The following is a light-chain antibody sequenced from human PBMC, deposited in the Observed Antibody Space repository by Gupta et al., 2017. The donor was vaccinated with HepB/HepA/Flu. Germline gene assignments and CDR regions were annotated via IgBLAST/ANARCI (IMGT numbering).Light chain of an antibody. CDR3: CSYTGSDVLWV. CDR2: EVS. J-gene: IGLJ3*02. Sequence: SALTQPASVSGSPVPSITISCTGTSSDVGNYKFVSWYQQHPGKVPKLVVYEVSKRPSGVSDRFSGSKSGNTASLTIAGLQPEDEADYYCCSYTGSDVLWVFGGGTKLTVL. CDR1: SSDVGNYKF. V-gene: IGLV2-23*02.